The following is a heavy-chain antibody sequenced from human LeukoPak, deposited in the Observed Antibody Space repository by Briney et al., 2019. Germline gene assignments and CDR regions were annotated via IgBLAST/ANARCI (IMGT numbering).Heavy chain of an antibody. Sequence: GGSLRLSCAASGFSFSRYTMHWVRRAPGKGLEYVSAISSNGGSTYYVKSVKGRFTISRDNSKKTLYLQMGSLRAEDMAVYYCASSYDSSGYTPFDYWGQGTLVTVSS. J-gene: IGHJ4*02. CDR3: ASSYDSSGYTPFDY. D-gene: IGHD3-22*01. CDR1: GFSFSRYT. V-gene: IGHV3-64*01. CDR2: ISSNGGST.